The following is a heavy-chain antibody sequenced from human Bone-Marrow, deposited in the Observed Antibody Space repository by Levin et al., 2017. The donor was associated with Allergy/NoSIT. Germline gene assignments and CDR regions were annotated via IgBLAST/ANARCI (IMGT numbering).Heavy chain of an antibody. D-gene: IGHD5-18*01. CDR2: IIPIFGTA. CDR3: ARDEETAMVTGYYYGMDV. J-gene: IGHJ6*02. V-gene: IGHV1-69*13. Sequence: SVKVSCKASGGTFSSYAISWVRQAPGQGLEWMGGIIPIFGTANYAQKFQGRVTITADESTSTAYMELSSLRSEDTAVYYCARDEETAMVTGYYYGMDVWGQGTTVTVSS. CDR1: GGTFSSYA.